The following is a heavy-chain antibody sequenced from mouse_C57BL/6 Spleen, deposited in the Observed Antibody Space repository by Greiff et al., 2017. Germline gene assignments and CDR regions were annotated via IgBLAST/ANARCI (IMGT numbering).Heavy chain of an antibody. Sequence: QVHVKQSGPELVKPGASVKISCKASGYAFSSSWMNWVKQRPGKGLEWIGRIYPGDGDTNYNGKFKGKATLTADKSSSTAYMQLSSLTSEDAAVYFCARSELGPYFDYWGQGTTLTGSS. J-gene: IGHJ2*01. D-gene: IGHD4-1*01. CDR2: IYPGDGDT. CDR1: GYAFSSSW. CDR3: ARSELGPYFDY. V-gene: IGHV1-82*01.